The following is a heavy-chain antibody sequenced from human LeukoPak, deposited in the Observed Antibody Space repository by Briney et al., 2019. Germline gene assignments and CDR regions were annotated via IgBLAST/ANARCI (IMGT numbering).Heavy chain of an antibody. CDR2: ISSSSSYI. V-gene: IGHV3-21*01. CDR3: AREGAAAAHWYFDL. J-gene: IGHJ2*01. D-gene: IGHD6-13*01. Sequence: GGSLRLSCAASGFTFSSYSMNWVRQAPGKGLEWVSSISSSSSYIYYADSVKGRFTISRDNAKNSLYLQMNSLRAEDTAVYYCAREGAAAAHWYFDLWGRGTLVTVSS. CDR1: GFTFSSYS.